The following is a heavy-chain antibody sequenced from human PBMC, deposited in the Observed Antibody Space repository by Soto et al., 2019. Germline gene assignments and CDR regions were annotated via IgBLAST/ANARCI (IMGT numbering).Heavy chain of an antibody. CDR3: ARDVTTGEGQSWFDP. CDR2: INAGNGNT. D-gene: IGHD4-4*01. J-gene: IGHJ5*02. Sequence: QVQLVQSGAEVKKPWASVKVSCKASGYTFTSYAMHWVRQAPGQRLEWMGWINAGNGNTKYSQKFQGRVTITRDTSASTAYMELSSLRSEDTAVYYCARDVTTGEGQSWFDPWGQGTLVTVSS. CDR1: GYTFTSYA. V-gene: IGHV1-3*01.